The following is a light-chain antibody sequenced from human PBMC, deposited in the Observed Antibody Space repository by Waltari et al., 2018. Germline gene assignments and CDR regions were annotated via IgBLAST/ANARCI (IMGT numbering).Light chain of an antibody. Sequence: QSALTQPASVSGSPGQSITISCTGTRSDVGRYNLVSWYQQYPGKAPKLMIYDGSKRPSGVSNRFSGSKSGNTASLTISWLQAEDEADYYCCSYAGSSTPHVFGTGTKVIV. J-gene: IGLJ1*01. CDR3: CSYAGSSTPHV. CDR1: RSDVGRYNL. CDR2: DGS. V-gene: IGLV2-23*01.